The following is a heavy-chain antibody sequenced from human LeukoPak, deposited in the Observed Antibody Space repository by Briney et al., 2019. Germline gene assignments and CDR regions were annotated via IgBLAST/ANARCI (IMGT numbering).Heavy chain of an antibody. J-gene: IGHJ4*02. V-gene: IGHV1-69*05. CDR3: ARDIAVAEGFDY. CDR1: GGTFISYA. CDR2: IIPIFGTA. D-gene: IGHD6-19*01. Sequence: ASVKVSCKASGGTFISYAISWVRQAPGQGLEWMGRIIPIFGTANYAQKFQGRVTITTDESTSTAYMELSSLRSEDTAVYYCARDIAVAEGFDYWGQGTLVTVSS.